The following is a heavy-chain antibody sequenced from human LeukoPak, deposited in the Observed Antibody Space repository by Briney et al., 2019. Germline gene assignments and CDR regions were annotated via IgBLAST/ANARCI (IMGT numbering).Heavy chain of an antibody. Sequence: GESLKISCKGSGYSFTSYWIGWVRQMPGKGLEWMGIIYPGDSDTRYSPSSQGQVTISADKSISTAYLQWSSLKASDTAMYYCARHRRHDSSGQFDDAFDIWGQGTMVTVSS. V-gene: IGHV5-51*01. D-gene: IGHD3-22*01. CDR2: IYPGDSDT. J-gene: IGHJ3*02. CDR1: GYSFTSYW. CDR3: ARHRRHDSSGQFDDAFDI.